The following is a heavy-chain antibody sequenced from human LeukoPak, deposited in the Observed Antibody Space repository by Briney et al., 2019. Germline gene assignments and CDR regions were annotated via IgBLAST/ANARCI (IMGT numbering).Heavy chain of an antibody. Sequence: SGTLPLTCAGTGYSISSGYYWGWVRQPPGKGLEWVGSIFHSGSTYYNPSLKSRVTISVDTSKNRFSLKPSSVTAADTAVYYCARDRGVAVAGPPGYWGQGTLVTVSS. CDR1: GYSISSGYY. CDR3: ARDRGVAVAGPPGY. CDR2: IFHSGST. V-gene: IGHV4-38-2*02. J-gene: IGHJ4*02. D-gene: IGHD6-19*01.